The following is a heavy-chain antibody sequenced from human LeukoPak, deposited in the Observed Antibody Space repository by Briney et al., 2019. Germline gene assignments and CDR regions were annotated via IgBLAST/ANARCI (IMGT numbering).Heavy chain of an antibody. D-gene: IGHD3-3*01. V-gene: IGHV3-7*01. CDR1: GFPFSTFW. J-gene: IGHJ4*02. CDR3: ARDFAYERFDY. Sequence: PGGSLRLSCAASGFPFSTFWMSWLRQAPGRGPEWVANIMQDGSEKYYVDSVKGRFTVSRDNAKNSLYLQMNSLRAEDTAVYYCARDFAYERFDYWGQGTLVTVSS. CDR2: IMQDGSEK.